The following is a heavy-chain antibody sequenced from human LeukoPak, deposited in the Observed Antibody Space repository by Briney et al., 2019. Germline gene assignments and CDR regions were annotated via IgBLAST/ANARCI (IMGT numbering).Heavy chain of an antibody. CDR3: ARGRATGSFDY. V-gene: IGHV4-34*01. CDR1: GGSFSGYY. D-gene: IGHD5-24*01. J-gene: IGHJ4*02. Sequence: SETLSLTCAVYGGSFSGYYWSWIRQPPGKGLEWIGEINHSGSTNYNPSLKSRVTISVDTSKNQFSLKLSSVTAANTAVYYCARGRATGSFDYWGQGTLVTVSS. CDR2: INHSGST.